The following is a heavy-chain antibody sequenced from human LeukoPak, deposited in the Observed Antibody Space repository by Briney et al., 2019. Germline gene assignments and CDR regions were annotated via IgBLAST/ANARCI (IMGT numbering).Heavy chain of an antibody. D-gene: IGHD2-8*01. CDR1: GGSISSYY. Sequence: SETLSLTCTVSGGSISSYYWSWIRQPPGKGLEWIGYIYTSGSTNYNPSLKSRVTISVDTSKNQFSLKLSSVTAADTAVYYCARSNCTNGVCYPPDYWGQGTLVTVSS. CDR3: ARSNCTNGVCYPPDY. V-gene: IGHV4-4*09. CDR2: IYTSGST. J-gene: IGHJ4*02.